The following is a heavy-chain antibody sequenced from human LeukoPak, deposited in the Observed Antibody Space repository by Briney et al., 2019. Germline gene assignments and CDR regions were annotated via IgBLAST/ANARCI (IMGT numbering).Heavy chain of an antibody. CDR2: INHSGST. CDR1: GGSFSGYY. V-gene: IGHV4-34*01. D-gene: IGHD3-9*01. J-gene: IGHJ4*02. CDR3: ARHPSVRYFDY. Sequence: AETLSLTCAVYGGSFSGYYWSWIRQPPGKGLEWIGEINHSGSTNYNPSLKSRVTISVDTSKNQFSLKLSSVTAADTAVYYCARHPSVRYFDYWGQGTLVTVSS.